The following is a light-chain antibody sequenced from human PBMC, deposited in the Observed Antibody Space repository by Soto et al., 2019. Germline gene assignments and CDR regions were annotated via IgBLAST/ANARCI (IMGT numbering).Light chain of an antibody. V-gene: IGKV1-17*01. CDR2: AAS. CDR1: QDIKNV. J-gene: IGKJ5*01. CDR3: LQYNNYPFT. Sequence: LQLTESTSSLSASVVVIVTICCRASQDIKNVLGWYQQRPGKAPKRLIYAASSLQTGVPSRFSGSGSGTEFTLTINSLQPEDFATYFCLQYNNYPFTFGQGTRLEIK.